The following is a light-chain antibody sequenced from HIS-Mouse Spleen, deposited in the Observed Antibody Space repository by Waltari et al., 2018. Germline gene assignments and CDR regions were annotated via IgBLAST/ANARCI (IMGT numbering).Light chain of an antibody. Sequence: SYELTQPPSVSVSPGHTARITCSGDALPKKYAYRYQQKSGQAPVLVIYEDSKRPSGIPERFSGSSSGTMATLTISGAQVEDEADYYCYSTDSSGNHRVFGGGTKLTVL. CDR1: ALPKKY. CDR3: YSTDSSGNHRV. CDR2: EDS. J-gene: IGLJ2*01. V-gene: IGLV3-10*01.